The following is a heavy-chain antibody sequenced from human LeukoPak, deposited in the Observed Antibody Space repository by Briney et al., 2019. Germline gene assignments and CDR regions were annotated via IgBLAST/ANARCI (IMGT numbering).Heavy chain of an antibody. Sequence: GGSLRLSCAASGFTFSTYAMHWVRQAPGKGLEWVAIISYDGTNKYYADSVKGRFTISRDNSKNTLYLQMNGLRAEDTAVYYCARDDPYSSGWYIVFDIWGQGTMVTVSS. V-gene: IGHV3-30-3*01. D-gene: IGHD6-19*01. CDR1: GFTFSTYA. CDR3: ARDDPYSSGWYIVFDI. CDR2: ISYDGTNK. J-gene: IGHJ3*02.